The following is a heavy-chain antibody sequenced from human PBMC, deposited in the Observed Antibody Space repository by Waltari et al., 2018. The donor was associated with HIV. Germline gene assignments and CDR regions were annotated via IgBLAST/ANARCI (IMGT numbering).Heavy chain of an antibody. D-gene: IGHD4-17*01. CDR1: GGSFSGYY. V-gene: IGHV4-34*01. CDR3: ARRTVQGPLGY. Sequence: QVQLQQWGAGLLKPSETLSLTCAVYGGSFSGYYWSWIRQPPGKGLEWIGEINHSGSTNYNPSLKSRVTISVDTSKNQFSLKLSSVTAADTAVYYCARRTVQGPLGYWGQGTLVTVSS. J-gene: IGHJ4*02. CDR2: INHSGST.